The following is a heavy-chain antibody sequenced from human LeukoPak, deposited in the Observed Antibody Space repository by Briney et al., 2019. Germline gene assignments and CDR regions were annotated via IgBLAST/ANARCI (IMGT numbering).Heavy chain of an antibody. CDR3: ARARPHYYYYYYMDV. CDR1: GGSISSHY. D-gene: IGHD6-6*01. J-gene: IGHJ6*03. V-gene: IGHV4-59*11. CDR2: IYYSGST. Sequence: PSETLSLTCTVSGGSISSHYWSWIRQPPGKGLEWIGYIYYSGSTNYNPSLKSRATISVDTSKNQFSLKLSSVTAADTAVYYCARARPHYYYYYYMDVWGKGTTVTVSS.